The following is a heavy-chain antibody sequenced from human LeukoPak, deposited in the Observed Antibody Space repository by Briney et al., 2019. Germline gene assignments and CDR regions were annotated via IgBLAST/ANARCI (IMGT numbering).Heavy chain of an antibody. CDR1: GYSISSGYY. Sequence: SETMSLTCAVSGYSISSGYYWGWIRQPPGKGLEWIGCIYHSWSTYYNPSLKSRGTISVDTSKNQFSLKLSSVTAADTAVYYCARDRGPRITMVRGVISPYFDYWGQGTLVTVSS. V-gene: IGHV4-38-2*02. CDR3: ARDRGPRITMVRGVISPYFDY. D-gene: IGHD3-10*01. CDR2: IYHSWST. J-gene: IGHJ4*02.